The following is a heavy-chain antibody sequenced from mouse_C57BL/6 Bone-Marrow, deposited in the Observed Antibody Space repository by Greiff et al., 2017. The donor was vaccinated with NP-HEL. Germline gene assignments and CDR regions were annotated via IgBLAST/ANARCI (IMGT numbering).Heavy chain of an antibody. CDR1: GFSLTSYA. CDR2: IWTGGGT. D-gene: IGHD2-1*01. J-gene: IGHJ3*01. V-gene: IGHV2-9-1*01. CDR3: GRYGNYEGFAY. Sequence: VKLVESGPGLVAPSQSLSISCTVSGFSLTSYAISWVRQPPGKGLEWLGVIWTGGGTNYNSALNSGLSISKENSKSQAALKVNSLLTDDTARDYCGRYGNYEGFAYWGQGTLVTVSA.